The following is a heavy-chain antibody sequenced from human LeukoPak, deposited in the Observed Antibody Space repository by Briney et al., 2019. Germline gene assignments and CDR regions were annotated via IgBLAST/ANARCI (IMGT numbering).Heavy chain of an antibody. CDR3: ARLVRWVQFSGPDY. CDR2: INHSGST. Sequence: SETLSLTCAVYGGSFSGYYWSWIRQPPGKGLEWIGEINHSGSTNYNPSLKSRVTISVDTSKNQFSLKLSSVTAADTAVYYCARLVRWVQFSGPDYWGQGTLVTVSS. J-gene: IGHJ4*02. D-gene: IGHD5-18*01. V-gene: IGHV4-34*01. CDR1: GGSFSGYY.